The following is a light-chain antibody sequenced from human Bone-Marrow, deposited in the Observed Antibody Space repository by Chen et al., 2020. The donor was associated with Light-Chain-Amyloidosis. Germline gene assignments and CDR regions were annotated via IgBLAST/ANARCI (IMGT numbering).Light chain of an antibody. J-gene: IGLJ2*01. Sequence: SYELTQPPSVSVSPGQTARITCSGDDLPTKYAYCYQQKPGQAPVLVIHRDTERPSGISARFSGSSSGTTATLTISGVEAEDEADYHCQAAGRSGTYEVIFGGGTKLTVL. CDR2: RDT. V-gene: IGLV3-25*03. CDR3: QAAGRSGTYEVI. CDR1: DLPTKY.